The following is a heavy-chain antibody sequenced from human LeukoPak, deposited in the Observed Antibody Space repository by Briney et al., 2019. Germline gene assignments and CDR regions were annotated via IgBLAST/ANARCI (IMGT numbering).Heavy chain of an antibody. V-gene: IGHV3-53*01. D-gene: IGHD4-17*01. Sequence: GGSLTLSCAVSGLTLTDNYMSGLRQARGKGLEWVSVIYPDGSTYHADSVKGRFTISRDNSENTLFLQMNTLRADDTAVYHCARTNPVYGDYDYWGQGTLVTVSS. CDR2: IYPDGST. CDR3: ARTNPVYGDYDY. CDR1: GLTLTDNY. J-gene: IGHJ4*02.